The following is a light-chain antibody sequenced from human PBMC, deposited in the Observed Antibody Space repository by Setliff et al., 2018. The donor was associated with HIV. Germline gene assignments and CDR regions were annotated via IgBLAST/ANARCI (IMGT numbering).Light chain of an antibody. Sequence: QSVLTQPASVSGSPGQSITISCTGTSSDVGGYNYVSWYQQHPGKAPKLIISEVSNRPSGVSNRFSGSKSGNTASLTISGLQAEDEADYYCSSYTSSTTLWVFGGGTKVT. V-gene: IGLV2-14*01. CDR2: EVS. J-gene: IGLJ3*02. CDR1: SSDVGGYNY. CDR3: SSYTSSTTLWV.